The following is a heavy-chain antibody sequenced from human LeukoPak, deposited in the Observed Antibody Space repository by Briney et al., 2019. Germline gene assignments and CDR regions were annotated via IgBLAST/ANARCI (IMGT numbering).Heavy chain of an antibody. D-gene: IGHD5-18*01. V-gene: IGHV4-34*01. Sequence: PSEALLLTCAVHGGPFRGYYGSWIRQPPAKGLEWMRGSNHSGSASYNPSLKSRVSITVDTSKYQCSVKLSLGTVADTAVYYCARGHASYSYGFRYWGQGTLVTVSS. CDR1: GGPFRGYY. J-gene: IGHJ4*02. CDR3: ARGHASYSYGFRY. CDR2: SNHSGSA.